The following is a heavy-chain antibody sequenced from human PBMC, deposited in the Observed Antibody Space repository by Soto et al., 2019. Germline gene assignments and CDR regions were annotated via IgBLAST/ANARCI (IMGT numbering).Heavy chain of an antibody. Sequence: EVQVLATGGGVIQPGGSLRLSCAASGFTVNSNYMSWVRQAPGEGLQWVSITNTGGTTYYADSVKGRFTVSRDNSKNTRYLQMNSLRAEDTAVYYCAKGDGFILAVWGQGTTVSVSS. D-gene: IGHD1-26*01. CDR1: GFTVNSNY. V-gene: IGHV3-53*02. CDR2: TNTGGTT. J-gene: IGHJ6*02. CDR3: AKGDGFILAV.